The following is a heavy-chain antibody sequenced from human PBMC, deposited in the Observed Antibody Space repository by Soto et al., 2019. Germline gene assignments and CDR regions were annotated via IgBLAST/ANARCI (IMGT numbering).Heavy chain of an antibody. CDR2: ISSSGSTI. Sequence: EVQLVESGGGLVQPGGSLRLSCAASGFTFSSYEMNWVRQAPGKGLEWVSYISSSGSTIYYADSVKGRFTISSDNAKNSLYLQMNSLRAEDTAVYYCARDGSYCSGGSCYEDAFDIWGQGTMVTVSS. CDR1: GFTFSSYE. J-gene: IGHJ3*02. CDR3: ARDGSYCSGGSCYEDAFDI. V-gene: IGHV3-48*03. D-gene: IGHD2-15*01.